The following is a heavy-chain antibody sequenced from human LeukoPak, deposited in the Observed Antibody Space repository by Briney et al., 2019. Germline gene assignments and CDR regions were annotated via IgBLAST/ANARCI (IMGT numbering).Heavy chain of an antibody. CDR3: ARYCSGGSCYDWFDP. J-gene: IGHJ5*02. V-gene: IGHV4-39*07. Sequence: SETLSLTCTVSGGSISSSSYYWGWIRQPPGKGLEWIGSIYYSGSTYYNPSLKSRVTISVDTSKNQFSLKLSSVTAADTAVYYCARYCSGGSCYDWFDPWGQGTLVTVSS. CDR2: IYYSGST. CDR1: GGSISSSSYY. D-gene: IGHD2-15*01.